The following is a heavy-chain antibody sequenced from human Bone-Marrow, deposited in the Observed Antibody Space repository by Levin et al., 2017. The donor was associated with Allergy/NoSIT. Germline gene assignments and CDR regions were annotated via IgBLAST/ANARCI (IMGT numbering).Heavy chain of an antibody. Sequence: GGSLRLSCKGSGYSFTSYWIGWVRQMPGKGLEWMGIIYPGDSDTRYSPSFQGQVTISADKSINTAYLQWSSLKASDTAMYYCARWLDVPYYFDYWGQGTLVTVSS. CDR1: GYSFTSYW. D-gene: IGHD6-19*01. CDR3: ARWLDVPYYFDY. J-gene: IGHJ4*02. CDR2: IYPGDSDT. V-gene: IGHV5-51*01.